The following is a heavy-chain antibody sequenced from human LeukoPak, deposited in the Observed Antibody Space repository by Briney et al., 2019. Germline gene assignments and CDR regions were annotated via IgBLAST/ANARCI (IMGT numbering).Heavy chain of an antibody. CDR3: VKVSGMYSSSWPTDI. Sequence: PGGSLRLSCAASGFTFSSYTMSWVRQAPGKGLEWVSTITTSDGNTYYADSVKGRFTISRDKSMNTLFLQMSSLRAEDTAVYYCVKVSGMYSSSWPTDIWGQGTLVTVSS. CDR1: GFTFSSYT. J-gene: IGHJ4*02. D-gene: IGHD6-13*01. V-gene: IGHV3-23*01. CDR2: ITTSDGNT.